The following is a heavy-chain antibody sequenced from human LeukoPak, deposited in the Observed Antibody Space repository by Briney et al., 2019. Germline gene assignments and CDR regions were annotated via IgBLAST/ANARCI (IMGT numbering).Heavy chain of an antibody. D-gene: IGHD3-10*01. CDR1: GDSISGFY. CDR3: ARGGARGSSAFDI. CDR2: IYYSGST. Sequence: SETLPLTCTVSGDSISGFYWSWIRQPPGKGLEWIGYIYYSGSTNYNPSLKSRVTILIETSKNQFSLKLSSVTAADTAVYYCARGGARGSSAFDIWGQGTMVTVSS. V-gene: IGHV4-59*01. J-gene: IGHJ3*02.